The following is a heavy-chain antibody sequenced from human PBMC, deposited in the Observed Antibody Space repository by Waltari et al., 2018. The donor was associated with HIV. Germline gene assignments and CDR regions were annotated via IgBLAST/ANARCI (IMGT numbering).Heavy chain of an antibody. J-gene: IGHJ4*02. D-gene: IGHD3-22*01. CDR3: ARELYYDSSGYNSGFDY. CDR2: ISSDGSDK. Sequence: QVQLLESGGGVVQPGRSLRLSCSAYGFTFRTYVMPLARQPPGKGLEWGADISSDGSDKYHADSVKGRFTISRDNSKNTLYLQMDSLRAEDTAVYFCARELYYDSSGYNSGFDYWGQGTLVTVSS. CDR1: GFTFRTYV. V-gene: IGHV3-30*01.